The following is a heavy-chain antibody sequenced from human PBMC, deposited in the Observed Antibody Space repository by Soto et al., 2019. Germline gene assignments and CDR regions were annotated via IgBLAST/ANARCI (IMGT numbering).Heavy chain of an antibody. Sequence: SVKVSFKASGGTFSSYAISWVRQAPGQGLEWMGGIIPIFGTANYAQKFQGRVTITADESTSTAYMELSSLRSEDTAVYYCARAIAYCGGDCDFDYWGQGTLVTVSS. CDR1: GGTFSSYA. CDR3: ARAIAYCGGDCDFDY. CDR2: IIPIFGTA. J-gene: IGHJ4*02. D-gene: IGHD2-21*02. V-gene: IGHV1-69*13.